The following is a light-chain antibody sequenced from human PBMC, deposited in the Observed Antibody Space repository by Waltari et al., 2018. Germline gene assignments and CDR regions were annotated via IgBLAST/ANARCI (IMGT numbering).Light chain of an antibody. CDR2: FGS. V-gene: IGKV2-28*01. CDR1: QSLLHSNGYHY. Sequence: DIIMTQSPSSLPVTPGEPAYISCSSRQSLLHSNGYHYLDWYLQNPGQSPQLLIYFGSSRASEVADRLSGNASGTDFTLKVSRVEAEDVGVYFCMQGLHTPFTFGQGTKLEI. CDR3: MQGLHTPFT. J-gene: IGKJ2*01.